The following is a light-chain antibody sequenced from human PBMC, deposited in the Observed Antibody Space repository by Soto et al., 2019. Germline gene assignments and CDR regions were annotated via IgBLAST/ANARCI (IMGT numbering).Light chain of an antibody. CDR3: HQYGSSPQT. CDR1: QSISSSF. J-gene: IGKJ1*01. CDR2: GAS. Sequence: EIVLTQSPVILSLSPGERASRSCGASQSISSSFLAWYQQKPGQAPRLLIYGASSRATGIPDRFTGSGSGTDFTLTISRLEPEDFAVFYCHQYGSSPQTFGQGTKVDIK. V-gene: IGKV3-20*01.